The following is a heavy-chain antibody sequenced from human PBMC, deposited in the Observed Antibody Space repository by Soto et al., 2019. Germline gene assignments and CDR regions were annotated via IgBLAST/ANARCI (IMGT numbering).Heavy chain of an antibody. Sequence: VSLRLSCAASVFTFSSYAMSWVRQAPGKGLEWVSAISGSGGSTYYADSVKGRFTISRDNSKNTLYLQMNSLRAEDTAVYYCAKSNIAARPNDFDYWGQGTLVTVSS. CDR2: ISGSGGST. CDR1: VFTFSSYA. V-gene: IGHV3-23*01. D-gene: IGHD6-6*01. CDR3: AKSNIAARPNDFDY. J-gene: IGHJ4*02.